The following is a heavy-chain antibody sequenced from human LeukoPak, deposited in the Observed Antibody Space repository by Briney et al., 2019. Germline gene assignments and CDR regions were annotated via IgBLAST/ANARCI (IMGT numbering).Heavy chain of an antibody. V-gene: IGHV4-59*01. CDR3: ARGANNWNYVGPSSWFDP. D-gene: IGHD1-7*01. J-gene: IGHJ5*02. Sequence: SETLSLTCTVSGGSISSYYWSWIRQPPGKGLEWIGYIYYSGSTNYNPSLKSRVTISVDTSKNQFSLKLSSVTAADTAVYYCARGANNWNYVGPSSWFDPWGQGTLVTVSS. CDR1: GGSISSYY. CDR2: IYYSGST.